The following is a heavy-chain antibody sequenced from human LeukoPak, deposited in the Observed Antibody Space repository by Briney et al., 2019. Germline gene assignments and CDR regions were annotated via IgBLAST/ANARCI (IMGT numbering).Heavy chain of an antibody. CDR2: IIPIFGTA. CDR3: AREVADYDYVWVIYRHNWFDP. CDR1: GGTFSSYA. Sequence: PSVKVSCKASGGTFSSYAISWVRQAPGQGLEWMGGIIPIFGTANYAQKFQGRVTITADKSTSTAYMELSSLRSEDTAVYYCAREVADYDYVWVIYRHNWFDPWGQGTLVTVSS. D-gene: IGHD3-16*02. J-gene: IGHJ5*02. V-gene: IGHV1-69*06.